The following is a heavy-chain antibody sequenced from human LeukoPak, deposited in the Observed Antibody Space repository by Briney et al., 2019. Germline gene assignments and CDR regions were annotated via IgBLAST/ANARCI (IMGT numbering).Heavy chain of an antibody. CDR3: AKDRPNYYGSNGHYYRRDGDY. CDR2: ITSSGDGT. CDR1: GFTFGSYA. J-gene: IGHJ4*02. D-gene: IGHD3-22*01. Sequence: PGGSLRLSCAASGFTFGSYAMSWVRQAPGKGLQWVSSITSSGDGTYYADSVKGRFTISRDNSENMLYLQMNSLRVEDTAVYFCAKDRPNYYGSNGHYYRRDGDYWGQGTLVTVSS. V-gene: IGHV3-23*01.